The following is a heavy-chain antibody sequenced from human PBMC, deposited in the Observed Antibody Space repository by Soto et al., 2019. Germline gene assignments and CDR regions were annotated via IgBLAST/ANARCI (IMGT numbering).Heavy chain of an antibody. D-gene: IGHD3-16*02. CDR1: GSTFSSYW. CDR2: IKQDGSEK. CDR3: ARDGXYVWGSYRPTNHDAFDI. J-gene: IGHJ3*02. V-gene: IGHV3-7*03. Sequence: LRLSCAASGSTFSSYWMIWVRQAPGKGLEWVANIKQDGSEKYYVDSVKGRFTISRDNAKNSLYLQMNSLRAEDTAVYYCARDGXYVWGSYRPTNHDAFDIWGQGTMVTVSS.